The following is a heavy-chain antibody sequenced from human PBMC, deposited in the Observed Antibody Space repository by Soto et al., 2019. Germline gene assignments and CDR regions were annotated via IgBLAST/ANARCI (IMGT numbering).Heavy chain of an antibody. CDR3: ALRMDGENYPH. V-gene: IGHV2-5*02. J-gene: IGHJ4*02. Sequence: QITLKESGPTLVTPTQTLTLTCTFSGFSLTTSGVGVAWIRQPPGKAPEWLALIYWDDDKRYRPSLKSRLTITKDTSENRVVLRMTNMDPVDTGTYYCALRMDGENYPHWGQGTLVTVSS. CDR2: IYWDDDK. D-gene: IGHD3-10*01. CDR1: GFSLTTSGVG.